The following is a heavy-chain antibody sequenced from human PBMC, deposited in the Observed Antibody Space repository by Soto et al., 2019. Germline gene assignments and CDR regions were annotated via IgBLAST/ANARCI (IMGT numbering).Heavy chain of an antibody. CDR1: GGTFSSYA. J-gene: IGHJ3*02. V-gene: IGHV1-69*01. CDR2: ISPIFGTA. Sequence: QVQLVQSGAEVKKPGSSVKVSCKASGGTFSSYAISWVRQAPGQGLEWMGGISPIFGTANYAQKFQGRVTITEDESTSTAYMELSSLRSEDTAVYYCARATEHDDGDYVYAFDIWGQGTMVTVSS. D-gene: IGHD4-17*01. CDR3: ARATEHDDGDYVYAFDI.